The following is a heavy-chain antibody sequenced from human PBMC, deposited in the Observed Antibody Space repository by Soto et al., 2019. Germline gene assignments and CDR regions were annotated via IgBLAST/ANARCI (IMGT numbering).Heavy chain of an antibody. CDR1: GFTFSTYG. Sequence: QVPLVESGGGVVQPGRSLRLSCAASGFTFSTYGMHWVRQAPGKGLEWVAVISYDGTNKYYADSVKGRFTISRDNSKNTLYLQMNSLRAEDTAVYYCAKDAPIVLMVFAALDNWGQGTLVTVSS. CDR3: AKDAPIVLMVFAALDN. D-gene: IGHD2-8*01. CDR2: ISYDGTNK. J-gene: IGHJ4*02. V-gene: IGHV3-30*18.